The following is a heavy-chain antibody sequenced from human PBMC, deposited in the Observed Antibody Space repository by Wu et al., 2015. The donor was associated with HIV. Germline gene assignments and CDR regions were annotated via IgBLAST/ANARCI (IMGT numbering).Heavy chain of an antibody. D-gene: IGHD1-26*01. CDR1: GATFGTYG. V-gene: IGHV1-69*13. CDR3: AKANRIVISGIDYYHQYGMDV. CDR2: ITPMFGKP. J-gene: IGHJ6*02. Sequence: QVQLVQSGAEVKKPGSSVKVSCKASGATFGTYGFNWVRQAPGGGLEWMGRITPMFGKPNYAQKFVGRVTITADGSTNTAYMELTSLRSEDTAVYYCAKANRIVISGIDYYHQYGMDVWGQGTTVTVSS.